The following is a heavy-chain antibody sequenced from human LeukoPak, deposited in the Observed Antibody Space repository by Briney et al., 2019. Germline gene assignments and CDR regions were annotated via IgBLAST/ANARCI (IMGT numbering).Heavy chain of an antibody. J-gene: IGHJ4*02. D-gene: IGHD3-10*02. CDR2: AGWAGGTT. CDR1: GFNFDRYT. V-gene: IGHV3-43*01. Sequence: GGSLRLSCATSGFNFDRYTIHWVRQAPGKGLEWASLAGWAGGTTFYSDPVRGRFTISRDSGRKSVYLQMNSLTTDDTAFYFCAKELDTMFFDYWGQGALVTVSS. CDR3: AKELDTMFFDY.